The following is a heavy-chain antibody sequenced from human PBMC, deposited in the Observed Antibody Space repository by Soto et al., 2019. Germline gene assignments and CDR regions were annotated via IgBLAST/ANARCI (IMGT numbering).Heavy chain of an antibody. J-gene: IGHJ4*02. D-gene: IGHD4-4*01. CDR3: PIGPNDYINYMHRGY. V-gene: IGHV1-8*01. Sequence: ASVKVSCNASGYTFTSYDINWVRKANGKGLERMGWMNPNSGNTGNAQKFQGRVTMTRNTSISTAYMELSSLRSEDTSLYYCPIGPNDYINYMHRGYCGQATLVTVSS. CDR2: MNPNSGNT. CDR1: GYTFTSYD.